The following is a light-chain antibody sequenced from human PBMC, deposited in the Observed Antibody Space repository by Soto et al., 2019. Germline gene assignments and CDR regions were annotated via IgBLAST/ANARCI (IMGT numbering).Light chain of an antibody. Sequence: EFVFTRSPGTLSLSPGERATLSCSASQTVRNNYLAWYQQKPGQAPRLLIYDASSRATGIPDRFSGGGSGTDFTLTISRLEPEDFAVYYCQQFSSYPLTFGGGTKVDIK. V-gene: IGKV3-20*01. CDR2: DAS. J-gene: IGKJ4*01. CDR1: QTVRNNY. CDR3: QQFSSYPLT.